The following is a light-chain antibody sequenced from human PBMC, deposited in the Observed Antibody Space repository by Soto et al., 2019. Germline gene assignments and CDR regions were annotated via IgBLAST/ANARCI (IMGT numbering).Light chain of an antibody. Sequence: QSVLTQPPSVSGAPGQRVTISCTGSSSHIGAGYDGHWYQQLTGTAPKLHIYGNGNRHAGDPDRVSCSKSGTAASLSITRPKAEDEGDDYCQCHDSSLSGWVFGGGTKLTVL. CDR2: GNG. J-gene: IGLJ3*02. CDR3: QCHDSSLSGWV. V-gene: IGLV1-40*01. CDR1: SSHIGAGYD.